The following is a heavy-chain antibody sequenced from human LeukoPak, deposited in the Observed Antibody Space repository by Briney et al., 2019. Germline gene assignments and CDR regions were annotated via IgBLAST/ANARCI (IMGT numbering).Heavy chain of an antibody. D-gene: IGHD2-15*01. CDR2: IIPILGIA. V-gene: IGHV1-69*04. CDR1: GYTFSDYY. J-gene: IGHJ6*02. CDR3: ARGEYCSGGSCYSGYYGMDV. Sequence: ASVKVSCKASGYTFSDYYMHWVRQAPGQGLEWMGRIIPILGIANYAQKFQGRVTITADKSTSTAYMELSSLRSEDTAVYYCARGEYCSGGSCYSGYYGMDVWGQGTTVTVSS.